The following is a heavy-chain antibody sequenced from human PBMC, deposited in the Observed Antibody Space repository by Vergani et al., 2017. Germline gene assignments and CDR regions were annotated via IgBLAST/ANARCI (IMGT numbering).Heavy chain of an antibody. V-gene: IGHV4-59*01. CDR2: ISYSGST. CDR1: GGSISSYY. J-gene: IGHJ1*01. D-gene: IGHD3-22*01. CDR3: ARGKYYYDNNNYSWYFQH. Sequence: QVKLQESGPGLVKPSETLSLTCTVSGGSISSYYWSWIRQPQGKGLEWIGYISYSGSTNYNPSLKSRVTISVDTSKNQFSLKLSSVTAADTAVYYCARGKYYYDNNNYSWYFQHWGQGTLVTVSS.